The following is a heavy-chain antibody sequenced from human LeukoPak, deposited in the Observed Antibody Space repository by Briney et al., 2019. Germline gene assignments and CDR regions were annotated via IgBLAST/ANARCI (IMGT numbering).Heavy chain of an antibody. CDR1: GGSISSGSYY. J-gene: IGHJ4*02. CDR3: ARDSYSSGWYGY. D-gene: IGHD6-19*01. V-gene: IGHV4-61*02. Sequence: SQTLSLTCTVSGGSISSGSYYWSWIRQPAGKGLEWIGRIYTSGSTNYNPSLKSRVTISVDTSKNQFSLKLSSVTAADTAVYYCARDSYSSGWYGYWGQGTLVTVSS. CDR2: IYTSGST.